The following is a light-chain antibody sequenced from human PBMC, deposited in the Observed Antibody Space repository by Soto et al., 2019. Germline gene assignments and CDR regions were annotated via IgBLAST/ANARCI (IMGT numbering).Light chain of an antibody. V-gene: IGKV3-15*01. CDR2: GAS. CDR3: QQYNNWPYT. CDR1: QSVSSN. J-gene: IGKJ2*01. Sequence: EIVMTQSPATLSVSPGARATLSCRARQSVSSNLAWYQQKPGQAPRLLIYGASTRATGIPARFSGSESGTEFTLTISSLQSEDFAVYYCQQYNNWPYTFGQGPKLEIK.